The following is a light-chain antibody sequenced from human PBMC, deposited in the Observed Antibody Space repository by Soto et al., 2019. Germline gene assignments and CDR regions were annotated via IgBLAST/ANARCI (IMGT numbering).Light chain of an antibody. Sequence: IQMTQSPSTLSGSVGERVTITCRASQTISSWLAWYQQKPGKPPKLLIYEESTLHSGVPSRFSGRKSGTQFTLTIDSLQPEDFATYYCQQVKTYPRTFGGGTKVDIK. V-gene: IGKV1-5*01. J-gene: IGKJ4*01. CDR1: QTISSW. CDR3: QQVKTYPRT. CDR2: EES.